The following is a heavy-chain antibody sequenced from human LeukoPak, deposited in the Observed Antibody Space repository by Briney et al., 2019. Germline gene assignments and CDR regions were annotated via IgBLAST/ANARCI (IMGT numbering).Heavy chain of an antibody. V-gene: IGHV3-11*01. CDR1: GFTFSDYY. D-gene: IGHD5-12*01. Sequence: PGGSLRLSCAASGFTFSDYYTSWIRQAPGKGLEWVSYISSSGSAIYYADSVKGRFTISRDNAKNSLYLQMNSLRAEDTAVYYCAGEVYSGYALGYWGQGTLVTVSS. CDR2: ISSSGSAI. J-gene: IGHJ4*02. CDR3: AGEVYSGYALGY.